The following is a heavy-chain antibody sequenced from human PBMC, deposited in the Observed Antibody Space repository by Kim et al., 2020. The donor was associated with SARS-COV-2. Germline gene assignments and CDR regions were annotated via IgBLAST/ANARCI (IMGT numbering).Heavy chain of an antibody. D-gene: IGHD2-15*01. CDR2: IYYTGST. Sequence: SETLSLTCTVSGGSISGYYWSWIRQPPRKELEWIGYIYYTGSTSYNPSLRSRVDISLDTSKKQFSLKLSSVTAADTAVYYRARYCSGDGCFSRASFAYWGQGILVTVSS. J-gene: IGHJ4*02. V-gene: IGHV4-59*01. CDR3: ARYCSGDGCFSRASFAY. CDR1: GGSISGYY.